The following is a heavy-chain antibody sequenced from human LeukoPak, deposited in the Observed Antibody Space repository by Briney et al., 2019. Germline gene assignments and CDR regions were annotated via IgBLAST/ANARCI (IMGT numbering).Heavy chain of an antibody. J-gene: IGHJ5*02. D-gene: IGHD5-18*01. Sequence: GGSLRLSCAASGFTFSNAWMSWVRQAPGKGLEWVGRIKSKTDGGTTDYAAPVKGRFTISRDDSKNTLYLQMNSLKTEDTAVYYCTLAYSYGSGNWFDPWGQGTLVTVSS. V-gene: IGHV3-15*01. CDR2: IKSKTDGGTT. CDR3: TLAYSYGSGNWFDP. CDR1: GFTFSNAW.